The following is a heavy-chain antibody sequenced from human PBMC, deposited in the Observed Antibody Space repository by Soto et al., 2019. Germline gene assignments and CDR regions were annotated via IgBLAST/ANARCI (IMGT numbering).Heavy chain of an antibody. Sequence: SETLSLTCAVSGGSISSGGYSWSWIRQPPGKGLEWIAYIYHSGSTYYNPSLKSRATISVDRSKNQFSLKLSSVTAADTAVYYCARDQVPAALLGWVDPWGQGTLVTVS. V-gene: IGHV4-30-2*01. CDR2: IYHSGST. J-gene: IGHJ5*02. CDR1: GGSISSGGYS. D-gene: IGHD2-2*01. CDR3: ARDQVPAALLGWVDP.